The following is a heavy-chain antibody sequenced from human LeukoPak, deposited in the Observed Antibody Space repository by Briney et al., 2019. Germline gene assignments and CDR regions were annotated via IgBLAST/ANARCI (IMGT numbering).Heavy chain of an antibody. V-gene: IGHV1-2*06. CDR1: GYTFTGYY. CDR2: INPNSGGT. D-gene: IGHD1-1*01. Sequence: ASVKVSCKASGYTFTGYYMHWVRQAPGQGLEWMGRINPNSGGTNYAQKFQGRVTMTRDTSISTAYMELSRLRSDDTAVYYCARGRTDSEGNYFDYWGQGTLVTVSS. CDR3: ARGRTDSEGNYFDY. J-gene: IGHJ4*02.